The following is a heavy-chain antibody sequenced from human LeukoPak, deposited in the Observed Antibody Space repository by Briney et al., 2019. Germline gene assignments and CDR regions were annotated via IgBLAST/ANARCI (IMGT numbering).Heavy chain of an antibody. CDR3: ARDLFYSVSGTYYNVGRVFNY. D-gene: IGHD3-10*01. CDR1: GYTFTGYY. J-gene: IGHJ4*02. V-gene: IGHV1-2*02. CDR2: INPNSGGT. Sequence: ASVKVSCKASGYTFTGYYMHWVRQAPGQGLEWMGWINPNSGGTNYAQKFQGRVTMTRDTSITTAYKELTSLRSDDTAVYYCARDLFYSVSGTYYNVGRVFNYWGQGTLVTVSS.